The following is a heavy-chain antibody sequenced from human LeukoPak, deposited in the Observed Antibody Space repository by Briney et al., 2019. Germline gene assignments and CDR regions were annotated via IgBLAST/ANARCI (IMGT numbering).Heavy chain of an antibody. CDR2: INHSGST. CDR1: GVSFSGYY. J-gene: IGHJ3*02. D-gene: IGHD3-9*01. V-gene: IGHV4-34*01. CDR3: ARGSQWLRYFDWLPHAGAFDI. Sequence: PSETLSLTCAVYGVSFSGYYWSWIRQPPGKGLEWFGEINHSGSTNHHPSLKSRVTISVDTSKNQFSLKLSSVTAADTAVYYCARGSQWLRYFDWLPHAGAFDIWGQGTMVTVSS.